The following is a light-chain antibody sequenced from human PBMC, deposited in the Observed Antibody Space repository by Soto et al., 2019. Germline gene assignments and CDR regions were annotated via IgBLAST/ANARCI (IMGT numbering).Light chain of an antibody. V-gene: IGKV2D-29*01. CDR2: EVS. CDR1: QGLLDSDGRTH. J-gene: IGKJ4*01. Sequence: DIVLTQTPLSLSVTPGQPASISCNSSQGLLDSDGRTHLYWYVQKTGQPPQALIYEVSKRSSGVPDRFSGSGSGTHFTLTMSRVQAEDAGIYYCMKSLQLNTFGGGTKVDIK. CDR3: MKSLQLNT.